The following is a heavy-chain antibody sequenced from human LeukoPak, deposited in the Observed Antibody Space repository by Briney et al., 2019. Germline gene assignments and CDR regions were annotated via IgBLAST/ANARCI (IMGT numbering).Heavy chain of an antibody. V-gene: IGHV3-30-3*01. J-gene: IGHJ4*02. D-gene: IGHD3-22*01. CDR1: GFTFSAHA. CDR3: AREAHRSGYSVGMGY. Sequence: GRSLRLSCAASGFTFSAHAMHWVRQAPGKGLESVAVISFDGSNTYYPDSVKGRFTISRDNSKNTLYLQMDSLRAEDTAVYYCAREAHRSGYSVGMGYWGQGTLVTVSS. CDR2: ISFDGSNT.